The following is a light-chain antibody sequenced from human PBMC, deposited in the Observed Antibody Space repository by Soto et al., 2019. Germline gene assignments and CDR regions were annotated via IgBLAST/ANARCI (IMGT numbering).Light chain of an antibody. CDR1: QSVNGSY. CDR3: QQCGSLPGT. J-gene: IGKJ1*01. V-gene: IGKV3-20*01. CDR2: GTS. Sequence: ETVLTRSPGTLSLSPGERATLSCRASQSVNGSYLAWYQQKPGQAPRLLIYGTSSRATGIPDRFSGSGSGTDFTLTINRLEPEDFAVYYCQQCGSLPGTFGQGTKV.